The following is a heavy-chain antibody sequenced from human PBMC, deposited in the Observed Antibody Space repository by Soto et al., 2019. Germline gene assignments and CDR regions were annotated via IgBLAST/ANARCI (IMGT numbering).Heavy chain of an antibody. CDR1: GGSISSGGYS. V-gene: IGHV4-30-2*01. CDR2: IYHSGST. J-gene: IGHJ4*02. D-gene: IGHD1-1*01. Sequence: SETLSLTCAVSGGSISSGGYSWSWMRQPPGKGLEWIGYIYHSGSTYCNPSLKSRVTISVDRSKNQFSLKLSSVTAADTAVYYCATAPGPYWGQGTLVTVSS. CDR3: ATAPGPY.